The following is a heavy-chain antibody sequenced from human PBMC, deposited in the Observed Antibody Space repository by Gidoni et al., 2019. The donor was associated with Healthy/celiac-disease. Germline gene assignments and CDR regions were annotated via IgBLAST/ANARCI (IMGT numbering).Heavy chain of an antibody. V-gene: IGHV3-15*07. CDR1: GFTFSNPW. D-gene: IGHD3-10*01. CDR2: IKSKTDGGTT. J-gene: IGHJ5*02. Sequence: EVQLVESGGGLVKPGGSLSLSCPAPGFTFSNPWLYWVRQPPGKGLEWVGRIKSKTDGGTTDYAAPVKGRFTISRDDSKNTLYLQMNSLKTEDTAVYYCTTRARFTMVRGAYNWFDPWGQGTLVTVSS. CDR3: TTRARFTMVRGAYNWFDP.